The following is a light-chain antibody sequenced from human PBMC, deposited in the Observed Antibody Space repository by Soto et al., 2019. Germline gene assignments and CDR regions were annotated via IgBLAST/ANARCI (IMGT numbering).Light chain of an antibody. CDR3: QQYNNWPRT. Sequence: EILMTQSPATLSVSPGERVTLSCRASQSVSSYLAWYQQKPGQPPRLLIYGASNRATGIPARFSGSGSGTEFTLTISSLQSEDFAVYYCQQYNNWPRTFGQGTKVDIK. V-gene: IGKV3-15*01. J-gene: IGKJ1*01. CDR2: GAS. CDR1: QSVSSY.